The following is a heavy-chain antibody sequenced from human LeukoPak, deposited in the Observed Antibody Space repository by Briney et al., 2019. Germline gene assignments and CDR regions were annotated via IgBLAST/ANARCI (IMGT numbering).Heavy chain of an antibody. CDR1: GFTFSSYS. CDR3: ARALAGLIRGVPSWGYYYGMDV. V-gene: IGHV3-21*01. Sequence: SGGSPRLSCAASGFTFSSYSMNWVRQAPGKGLEWVSSISSSSSYIYYADSVKGRFTISRDNAKNSLYLQMNSLRAEDTAVYYCARALAGLIRGVPSWGYYYGMDVWGQGTTVTVSS. CDR2: ISSSSSYI. D-gene: IGHD3-10*01. J-gene: IGHJ6*02.